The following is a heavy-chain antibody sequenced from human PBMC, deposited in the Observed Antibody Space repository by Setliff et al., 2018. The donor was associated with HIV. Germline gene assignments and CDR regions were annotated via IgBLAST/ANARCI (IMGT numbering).Heavy chain of an antibody. V-gene: IGHV4-30-4*01. CDR1: GGSISNSDHY. D-gene: IGHD3-22*01. CDR2: IHYSGST. Sequence: SETLSLTCTVSGGSISNSDHYWSWIRLSPGKGLEWIGYIHYSGSTYYNPSLKSRVTISVHTSQNQFSLRLTSVTAADTAVYYCARDLDHFDSSGYLYPWGRGTLVTVSS. J-gene: IGHJ5*02. CDR3: ARDLDHFDSSGYLYP.